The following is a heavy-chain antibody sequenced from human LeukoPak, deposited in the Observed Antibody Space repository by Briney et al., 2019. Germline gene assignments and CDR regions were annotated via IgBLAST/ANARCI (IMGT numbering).Heavy chain of an antibody. J-gene: IGHJ6*02. V-gene: IGHV1-69*13. Sequence: SVTVSRKSTGGTFSSYAISWVRQAPGQGLEWMGGIIPIFGTANYAQKFQGRVTITADESTSTAYMKLSSLRSEDTAVYYCARGDGIAVAYYNYYGMDVWGQGTTVTVSS. CDR2: IIPIFGTA. CDR1: GGTFSSYA. CDR3: ARGDGIAVAYYNYYGMDV. D-gene: IGHD6-19*01.